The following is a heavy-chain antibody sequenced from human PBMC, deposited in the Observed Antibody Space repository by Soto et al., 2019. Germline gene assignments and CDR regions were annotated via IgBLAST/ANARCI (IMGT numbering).Heavy chain of an antibody. D-gene: IGHD6-19*01. V-gene: IGHV5-51*01. CDR3: ARPSSGWYESVDY. CDR1: GYILTNYW. CDR2: IHPGDPNV. J-gene: IGHJ4*02. Sequence: PGESLKISCKASGYILTNYWIGWVRQMSGKGLEWMGIIHPGDPNVRYSPSFQGQVTISADKSITTAFLQWSSLKASDTAMYYCARPSSGWYESVDYWGQGTLVTVSS.